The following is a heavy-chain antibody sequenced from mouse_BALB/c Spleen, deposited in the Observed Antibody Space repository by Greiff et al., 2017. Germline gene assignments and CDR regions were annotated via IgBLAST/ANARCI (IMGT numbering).Heavy chain of an antibody. Sequence: LQESAAELARPGASVKMSCKASGYTFTSYTMHWVKQRPGQGLEWIGYINPSSGYTEYNQKFKDKTTLTADKSSSTAYMQLSSLTSEDSAVYYCAGIKDYYVAYWGQGTPVTVSA. CDR1: GYTFTSYT. CDR2: INPSSGYT. D-gene: IGHD1-1*01. J-gene: IGHJ3*01. CDR3: AGIKDYYVAY. V-gene: IGHV1-4*02.